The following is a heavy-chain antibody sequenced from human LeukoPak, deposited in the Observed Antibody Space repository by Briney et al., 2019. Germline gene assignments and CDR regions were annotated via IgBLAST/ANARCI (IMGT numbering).Heavy chain of an antibody. J-gene: IGHJ4*02. CDR1: GFTFSNAW. CDR2: IKSKTDGGTT. D-gene: IGHD3-22*01. Sequence: GGSLRLSCAASGFTFSNAWMNWVRQAPGKGLEWVGRIKSKTDGGTTDYAAPVKGRFTISRGDSKNTLYLQMNSLKTEDTAVYYCTTADYDSSGYYLFDYWGQGTLVTVSS. V-gene: IGHV3-15*07. CDR3: TTADYDSSGYYLFDY.